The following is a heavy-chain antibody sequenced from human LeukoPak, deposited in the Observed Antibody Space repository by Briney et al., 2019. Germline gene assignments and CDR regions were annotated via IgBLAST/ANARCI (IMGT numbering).Heavy chain of an antibody. D-gene: IGHD5-18*01. J-gene: IGHJ6*02. CDR2: INSDGSIT. Sequence: GGSLRLSCAASGFTFTTYWMHWVRQAPGKGLVWVSHINSDGSITSYADSVKGRFTISRDNAKNTLYLQMDSLRAEDTAVYYCARDAVDTANAVWGQGTTVTVSS. CDR1: GFTFTTYW. V-gene: IGHV3-74*01. CDR3: ARDAVDTANAV.